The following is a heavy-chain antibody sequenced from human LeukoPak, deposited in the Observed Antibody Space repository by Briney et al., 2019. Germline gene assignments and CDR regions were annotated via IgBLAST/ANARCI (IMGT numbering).Heavy chain of an antibody. CDR2: IKQDGNDQ. Sequence: GGSLRLSCAASGFTFRSFWMTWVRQAPGKGLAWVAGIKQDGNDQYYVDSAKARFTISRDNANNSVYPQMNRLRDEDTAVYYCARGRRTVVRGGAMDYWGQGTLVTVSS. CDR3: ARGRRTVVRGGAMDY. J-gene: IGHJ4*02. D-gene: IGHD3-10*01. V-gene: IGHV3-7*01. CDR1: GFTFRSFW.